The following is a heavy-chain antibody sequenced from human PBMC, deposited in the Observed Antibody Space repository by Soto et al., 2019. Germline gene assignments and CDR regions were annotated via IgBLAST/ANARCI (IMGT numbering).Heavy chain of an antibody. J-gene: IGHJ4*02. CDR3: ASRMATIESADY. V-gene: IGHV4-39*01. D-gene: IGHD5-12*01. Sequence: PSETLSLTCTVSGGSISSSSYYWGWIRQPPGKGLEWIGSIYYSGSTYYNPSLKSRVTISVDTSKNQFSLKLSSMTAADTAVYYCASRMATIESADYWGQGTLVTVSS. CDR2: IYYSGST. CDR1: GGSISSSSYY.